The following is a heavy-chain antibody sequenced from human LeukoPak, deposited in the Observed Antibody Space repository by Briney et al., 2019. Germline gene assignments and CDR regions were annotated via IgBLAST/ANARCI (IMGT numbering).Heavy chain of an antibody. V-gene: IGHV4-34*01. D-gene: IGHD2-2*01. CDR3: ARRSLRYCSIIRCVQGHWFDP. J-gene: IGHJ5*02. CDR2: INHSGSN. Sequence: PSETLSLTCAVYGGSFSGYYWNWIRQPPGKGLEWIGEINHSGSNNYNPSLKSRVTISVDTAKNQFSLKLSSVTAADTAVYYCARRSLRYCSIIRCVQGHWFDPWGQGTLVTVSS. CDR1: GGSFSGYY.